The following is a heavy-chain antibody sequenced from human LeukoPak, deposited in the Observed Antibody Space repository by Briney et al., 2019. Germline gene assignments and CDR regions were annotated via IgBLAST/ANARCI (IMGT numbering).Heavy chain of an antibody. V-gene: IGHV5-10-1*01. CDR2: FDPSDSYT. CDR3: ARRYDILTGPNWFDP. Sequence: GESLMISCKGSGYSFTSYWISWVRQMPGKGLEWMVRFDPSDSYTNYSPSFQGHVTISANKSISTAYLQWSSLKASDTAMYYCARRYDILTGPNWFDPWGQGTLVTVSS. D-gene: IGHD3-9*01. CDR1: GYSFTSYW. J-gene: IGHJ5*02.